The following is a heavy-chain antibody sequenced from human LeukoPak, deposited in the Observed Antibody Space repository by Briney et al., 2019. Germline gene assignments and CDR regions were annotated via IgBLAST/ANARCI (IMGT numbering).Heavy chain of an antibody. CDR2: ITGNGRDT. D-gene: IGHD2-2*01. CDR3: AKGTRTSCTGATCYDFDY. Sequence: GGSLRLSCAASGFTFSNYAMNWVRQAPGKRLEWDSSITGNGRDTYYADSVKGRIAISRDSSKNTVYLQMNSLRPEDTALYYCAKGTRTSCTGATCYDFDYWGQGTLVTVSS. V-gene: IGHV3-23*01. J-gene: IGHJ4*02. CDR1: GFTFSNYA.